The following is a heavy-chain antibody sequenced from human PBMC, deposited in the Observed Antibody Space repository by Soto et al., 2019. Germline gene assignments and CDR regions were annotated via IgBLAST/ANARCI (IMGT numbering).Heavy chain of an antibody. V-gene: IGHV1-2*02. Sequence: EASVKVSCKASGYTFSGYYIHWLRQAPGQGLEWMGWINPNSGGTNYAQKFQGRVTVTRDTPTSTAYMELSRLTSDDTAVYYCARSLTEGYCTITGCYTRPLYGMDVWGQGTTVTVSS. CDR3: ARSLTEGYCTITGCYTRPLYGMDV. J-gene: IGHJ6*02. D-gene: IGHD2-2*02. CDR2: INPNSGGT. CDR1: GYTFSGYY.